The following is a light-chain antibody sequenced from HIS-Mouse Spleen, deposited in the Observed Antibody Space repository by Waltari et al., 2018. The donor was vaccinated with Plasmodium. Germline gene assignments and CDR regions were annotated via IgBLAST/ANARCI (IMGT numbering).Light chain of an antibody. Sequence: SYELTHPPSVSVSPGQTARITCSGDALPKKYAYWYQQKSGQAPVLVIHEDSKRPSGIPERFSGSSSGTMATLTIRGAQVEDEADDYGYSTDSSGNHRVFGGGTKLTVL. CDR2: EDS. CDR3: YSTDSSGNHRV. V-gene: IGLV3-10*01. CDR1: ALPKKY. J-gene: IGLJ3*02.